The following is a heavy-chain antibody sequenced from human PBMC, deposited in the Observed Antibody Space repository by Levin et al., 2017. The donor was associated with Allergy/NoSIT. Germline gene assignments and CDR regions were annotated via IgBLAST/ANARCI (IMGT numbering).Heavy chain of an antibody. D-gene: IGHD1-26*01. CDR1: GFTFSSYS. CDR3: ARDKGGIYSGSYPYYYYGMDV. V-gene: IGHV3-48*02. CDR2: ISSSSSTI. J-gene: IGHJ6*02. Sequence: GGSLRLSCAASGFTFSSYSMNWVRQAPGKGLEWVSYISSSSSTIYYADSVKGRFTISRDNAKNSLYLQMNSLRDEDTAVYYCARDKGGIYSGSYPYYYYGMDVWGQGTTVTVSS.